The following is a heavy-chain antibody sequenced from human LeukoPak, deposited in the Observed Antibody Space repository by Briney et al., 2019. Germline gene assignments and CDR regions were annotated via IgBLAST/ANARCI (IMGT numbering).Heavy chain of an antibody. CDR3: VCWDYSSSLYYMDV. V-gene: IGHV3-30*03. J-gene: IGHJ6*03. CDR1: GFTFSSYG. D-gene: IGHD6-13*01. CDR2: ISYDGSNK. Sequence: GRSLRLSCAASGFTFSSYGIHWVRQAPGKGLEWVAVISYDGSNKYYADSVKGRFTISRDNSKNTLYLQMNSLRAEDTAVYYCVCWDYSSSLYYMDVWGKGTTVTISS.